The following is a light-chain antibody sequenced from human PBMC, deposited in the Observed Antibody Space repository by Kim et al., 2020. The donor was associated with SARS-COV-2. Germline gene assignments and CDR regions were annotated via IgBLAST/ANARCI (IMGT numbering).Light chain of an antibody. CDR2: DAS. CDR1: QSVSSN. V-gene: IGKV3-15*01. Sequence: EIVMTQSPATLSVSPGERVTLSCRASQSVSSNLAWYQQRPGQVPRLLIYDASTRATGIPARFGGSGSGTDFTLTISSLQSEDFAVYYCQQSSNWPRTFGQGTKLEI. J-gene: IGKJ2*01. CDR3: QQSSNWPRT.